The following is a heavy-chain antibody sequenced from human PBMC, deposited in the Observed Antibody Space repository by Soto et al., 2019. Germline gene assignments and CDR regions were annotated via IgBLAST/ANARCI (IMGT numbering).Heavy chain of an antibody. V-gene: IGHV1-69*08. D-gene: IGHD3-10*01. CDR2: IIPILGIA. CDR3: ARDPLWFGESH. CDR1: GGTFSSYT. J-gene: IGHJ4*02. Sequence: QVQLVQSGAEVKKPGSSVKVSCKASGGTFSSYTISWVRQAPGQGLEWMGRIIPILGIANYAQKFQGRVTITADKSTSTAYMELSSLRSEDTAVYYSARDPLWFGESHWGQGTLVTVSS.